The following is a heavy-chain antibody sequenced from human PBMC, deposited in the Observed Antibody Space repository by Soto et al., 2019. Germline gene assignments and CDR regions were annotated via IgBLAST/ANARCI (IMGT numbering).Heavy chain of an antibody. CDR3: ARDPSEGRVGNWFES. Sequence: EVQLVESGGGLVKPGGSLRLSCAASGFTFSRYGMNWLRQAPGKGLEWVASISSSTSYVYYADSAKGRFSTSRDNAKNILYLEMYARRSEDTAIYYCARDPSEGRVGNWFESWGQGTLVTVSS. J-gene: IGHJ5*01. CDR2: ISSSTSYV. CDR1: GFTFSRYG. V-gene: IGHV3-21*06.